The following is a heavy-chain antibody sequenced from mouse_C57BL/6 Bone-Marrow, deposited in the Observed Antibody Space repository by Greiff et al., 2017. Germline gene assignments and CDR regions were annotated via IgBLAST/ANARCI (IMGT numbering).Heavy chain of an antibody. Sequence: EVHLVESGGGLVKPGGSLKLSCAASGFTFSSYAMSWVRQTPEKRLEWVATISAGGSYTYYPDNVKGRFTISRDNAKNNLYLQMSHLKSEDTAMYYCAREGNYDYYAMDYWGQGTSVTVSS. CDR3: AREGNYDYYAMDY. D-gene: IGHD2-1*01. J-gene: IGHJ4*01. CDR1: GFTFSSYA. CDR2: ISAGGSYT. V-gene: IGHV5-4*01.